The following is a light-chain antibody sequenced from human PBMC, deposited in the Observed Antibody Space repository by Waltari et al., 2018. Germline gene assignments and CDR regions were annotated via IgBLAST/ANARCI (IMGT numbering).Light chain of an antibody. CDR1: QSVLYSYNNKNY. Sequence: DIVMTQSPDSLAVSLGERAPINCKSSQSVLYSYNNKNYLAWYQQKPGQPPKLLIYWAFTRESGVTDRVSGSGSGTDFTLTISSLQAEDVAVYYCQQYYSTPELTFGGGTKVEIK. CDR3: QQYYSTPELT. CDR2: WAF. J-gene: IGKJ4*01. V-gene: IGKV4-1*01.